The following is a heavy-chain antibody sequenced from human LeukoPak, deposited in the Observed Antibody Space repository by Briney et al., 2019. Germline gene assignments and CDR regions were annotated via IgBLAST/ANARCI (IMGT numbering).Heavy chain of an antibody. CDR2: IIPIFGTA. CDR3: ARDPDTAMVTPGFDY. Sequence: ASVKVSFKASGGTFSIYAISWVRQAPGQGLEWMGGIIPIFGTANYAQKFQGRVTITADESTSTAYMELSSLRSEDTAVYYCARDPDTAMVTPGFDYWGQGTLVTVSS. D-gene: IGHD5-18*01. J-gene: IGHJ4*02. V-gene: IGHV1-69*13. CDR1: GGTFSIYA.